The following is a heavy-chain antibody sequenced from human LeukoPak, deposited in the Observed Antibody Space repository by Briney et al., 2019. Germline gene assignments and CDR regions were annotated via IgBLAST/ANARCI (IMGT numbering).Heavy chain of an antibody. Sequence: GGSLRLSCAASGFTFSDYYMSWIRQAPGKGLEWVSYISSSGSTIYYTDSVKGRFTISRDNARNSLYLQMNSLRAEDTAVYYCARGVRTAVYYYYYYMDVWGKGTTVTVSS. CDR2: ISSSGSTI. V-gene: IGHV3-11*01. D-gene: IGHD6-25*01. CDR3: ARGVRTAVYYYYYYMDV. J-gene: IGHJ6*03. CDR1: GFTFSDYY.